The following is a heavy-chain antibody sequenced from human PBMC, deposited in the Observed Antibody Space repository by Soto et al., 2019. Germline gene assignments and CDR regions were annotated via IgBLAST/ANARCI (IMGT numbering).Heavy chain of an antibody. V-gene: IGHV3-33*01. D-gene: IGHD3-10*01. Sequence: GGSLRLSCAASGFTFSSYGMHWVRQAPGKGLEWVAVIGYDGSNKYYADSVKGRFTISRDNSKNTLYLQMNSLRAEDTAVYYCARDPRYGSGSYLDYWGQGTLVTVSS. CDR1: GFTFSSYG. J-gene: IGHJ4*02. CDR2: IGYDGSNK. CDR3: ARDPRYGSGSYLDY.